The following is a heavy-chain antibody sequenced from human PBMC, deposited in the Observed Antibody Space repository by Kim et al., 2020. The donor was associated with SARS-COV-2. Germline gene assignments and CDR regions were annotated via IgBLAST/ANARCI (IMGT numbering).Heavy chain of an antibody. J-gene: IGHJ4*02. CDR3: AKGLHYYGSGSYYKS. V-gene: IGHV3-33*06. D-gene: IGHD3-10*01. Sequence: DSVKGRFTISRDNSKNTLYLQMNSLRAEDTAVYYCAKGLHYYGSGSYYKSWGQGTLVTVSS.